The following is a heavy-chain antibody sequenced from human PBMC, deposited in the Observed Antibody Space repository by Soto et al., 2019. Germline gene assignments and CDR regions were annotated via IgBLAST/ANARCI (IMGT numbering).Heavy chain of an antibody. J-gene: IGHJ6*02. V-gene: IGHV4-59*01. CDR3: ARDKGSNYDSSGSGMDV. CDR1: GGSISSYY. CDR2: IYYSGSS. Sequence: SETLSLTCTVSGGSISSYYWSWIRQPPGKGLEWIGYIYYSGSSNYNPSLKSRVTISVDTSKNQFSLKLSSVTAADTAVYYCARDKGSNYDSSGSGMDVWGQGTTVTVSS. D-gene: IGHD3-22*01.